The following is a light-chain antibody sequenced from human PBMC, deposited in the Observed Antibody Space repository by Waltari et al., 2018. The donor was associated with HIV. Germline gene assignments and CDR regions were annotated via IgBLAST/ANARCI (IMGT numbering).Light chain of an antibody. CDR2: DDS. CDR1: NIGSPS. J-gene: IGLJ2*01. V-gene: IGLV3-21*02. Sequence: SYVLPQPPSVSVAPGPTAKITSRGNNIGSPSVHWYQQRPGQAPFLVVSDDSDRPSGIPERFSGSNSGNTATLTINRVEAGDEGDFFCQVWESGSEHPVFGGGTKLTVL. CDR3: QVWESGSEHPV.